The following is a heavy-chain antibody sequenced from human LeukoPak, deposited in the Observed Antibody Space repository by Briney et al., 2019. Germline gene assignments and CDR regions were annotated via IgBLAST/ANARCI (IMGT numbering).Heavy chain of an antibody. CDR3: AFASDYRPFYFDY. V-gene: IGHV3-7*01. Sequence: GGSLRLSCAASGFTFSSYWMSSVRQAPGKGLEWVANIKQDGSEKYYVGSVKGRFTISRDNAKNSLYLQMNSLRAEDTAVYYCAFASDYRPFYFDYWGQGTLVTVSS. CDR2: IKQDGSEK. CDR1: GFTFSSYW. D-gene: IGHD4-11*01. J-gene: IGHJ4*02.